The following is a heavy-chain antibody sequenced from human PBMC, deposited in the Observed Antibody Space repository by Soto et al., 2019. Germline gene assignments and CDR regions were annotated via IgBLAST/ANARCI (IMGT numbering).Heavy chain of an antibody. CDR2: IYWDDDK. V-gene: IGHV2-5*02. D-gene: IGHD2-2*01. Sequence: SGPTLVNPTQTLTLTCTFSGFSLSTTGVGVGWIRQPPGKALEWLAIIYWDDDKRYSPSLKSRLTITKDTSNNQVVLTMTNMDPVDTATYFCARESRRFFDCWGQGTLFTISS. CDR1: GFSLSTTGVG. CDR3: ARESRRFFDC. J-gene: IGHJ4*02.